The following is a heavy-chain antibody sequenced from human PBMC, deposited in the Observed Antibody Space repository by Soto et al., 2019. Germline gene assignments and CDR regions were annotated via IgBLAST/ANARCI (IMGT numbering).Heavy chain of an antibody. Sequence: PSETLSLTCAVSGGSIYTDDWWTWVRQTPGKGLEWIGEVHQFVGTNYNPSLRSRVTISVDTSKNQFSLKLTSVTAADTAVYYCARGPDSGYSYGYYYYYGMDVWGQGTTVTVSS. D-gene: IGHD5-18*01. CDR3: ARGPDSGYSYGYYYYYGMDV. J-gene: IGHJ6*02. CDR2: VHQFVGT. CDR1: GGSIYTDDW. V-gene: IGHV4-4*02.